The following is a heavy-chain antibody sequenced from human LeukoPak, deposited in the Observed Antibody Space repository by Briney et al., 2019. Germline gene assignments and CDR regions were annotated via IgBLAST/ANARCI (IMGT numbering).Heavy chain of an antibody. Sequence: SETLSLTCTVSGGSISIYYRSWIRQPAGKGLEWIGRIYTSGSTNYNPSLKRRFTMSVDTSKNQFSLKLSSVTAADTAVYYCARVGNYYDSSGYYYFDYWGQGTLVTVSS. CDR3: ARVGNYYDSSGYYYFDY. J-gene: IGHJ4*02. CDR1: GGSISIYY. D-gene: IGHD3-22*01. V-gene: IGHV4-4*07. CDR2: IYTSGST.